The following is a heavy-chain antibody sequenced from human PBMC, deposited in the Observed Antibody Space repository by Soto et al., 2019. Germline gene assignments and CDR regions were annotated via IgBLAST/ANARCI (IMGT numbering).Heavy chain of an antibody. D-gene: IGHD3-3*01. V-gene: IGHV1-8*01. CDR1: GYTFTSYD. CDR2: MNPNSGNT. Sequence: ASVKVSCKASGYTFTSYDINWVRQATGQGLEWMGWMNPNSGNTGYAQKFQGRVTMTRNTSISTAYMELSGLRSEDTAVYYCALAYYDFWSGYSWGQGTLVTVSS. J-gene: IGHJ5*02. CDR3: ALAYYDFWSGYS.